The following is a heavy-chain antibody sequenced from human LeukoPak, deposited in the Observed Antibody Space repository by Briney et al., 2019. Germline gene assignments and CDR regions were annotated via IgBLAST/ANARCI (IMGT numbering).Heavy chain of an antibody. Sequence: SETLSLTCTVSGDSISRSTYYWAWIRQPPGKGLEWIGSVYYGRSPYFNPSLESRATISVDKSKNQFSLKLSSVTAADTAVYYCARVRPSGWYYYYGMDVWGQGTTVTVSS. J-gene: IGHJ6*02. CDR3: ARVRPSGWYYYYGMDV. D-gene: IGHD3-10*01. CDR1: GDSISRSTYY. V-gene: IGHV4-39*07. CDR2: VYYGRSP.